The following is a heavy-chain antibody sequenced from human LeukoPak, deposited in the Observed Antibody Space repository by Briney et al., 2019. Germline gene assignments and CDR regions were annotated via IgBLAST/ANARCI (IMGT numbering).Heavy chain of an antibody. J-gene: IGHJ4*02. CDR1: GFTFSSYW. CDR3: ARDTYDSSGYYAHLDY. V-gene: IGHV3-7*01. Sequence: GGSLRLSCVASGFTFSSYWMSWVRQAPGKGLEWVANIKQDGREKYYVDSVKGRFTISRDNAKNSLYLQMSSLRAEDTAVYYCARDTYDSSGYYAHLDYWGQGTLVTVSS. D-gene: IGHD3-22*01. CDR2: IKQDGREK.